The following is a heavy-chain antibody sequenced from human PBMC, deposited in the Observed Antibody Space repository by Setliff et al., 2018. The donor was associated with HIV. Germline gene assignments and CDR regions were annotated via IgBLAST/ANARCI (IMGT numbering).Heavy chain of an antibody. Sequence: SETLSLTCNVSGVSISSHHWSWIRQPPGKGLEWIGYIYYTGTTKYNPSLESRVTISIDMSKNQLSLQLSSVTAADTAVYFCARSYSSSLNPSGWMDVWGKGTTVTLSS. CDR3: ARSYSSSLNPSGWMDV. CDR1: GVSISSHH. D-gene: IGHD6-13*01. J-gene: IGHJ6*04. CDR2: IYYTGTT. V-gene: IGHV4-59*11.